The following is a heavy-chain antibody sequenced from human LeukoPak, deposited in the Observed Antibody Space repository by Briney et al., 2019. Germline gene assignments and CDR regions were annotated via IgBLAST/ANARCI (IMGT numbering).Heavy chain of an antibody. CDR1: GYSIRNGFY. V-gene: IGHV4-38-2*02. Sequence: SEPLSLTCTVTGYSIRNGFYWGWIRQPPGKGLEWIADIYHDGTSHYNPSLESRASISVDTSKNQYSLKLTSLTAADTAMYYCARDVSWDESFQRWGQGTLVTVSS. J-gene: IGHJ1*01. D-gene: IGHD1-26*01. CDR3: ARDVSWDESFQR. CDR2: IYHDGTS.